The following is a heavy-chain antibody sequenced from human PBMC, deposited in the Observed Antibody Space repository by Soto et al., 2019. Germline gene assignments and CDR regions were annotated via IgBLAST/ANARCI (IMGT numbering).Heavy chain of an antibody. CDR2: IYYSGST. CDR1: GGSISSSSYY. V-gene: IGHV4-39*01. J-gene: IGHJ4*02. Sequence: QLLESGPGLVKPSETLSLTCTVSGGSISSSSYYWGWIRQPPGKGLEWIGSIYYSGSTYYNPSLKSRVTISVDTSKNQFSLKLSSVTAADTAVYYCARHPRRGDYFDYWGQGTLVTVSS. CDR3: ARHPRRGDYFDY.